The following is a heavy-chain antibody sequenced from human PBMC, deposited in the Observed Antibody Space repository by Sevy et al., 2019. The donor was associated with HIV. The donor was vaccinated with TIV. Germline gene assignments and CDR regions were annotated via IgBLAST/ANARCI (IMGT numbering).Heavy chain of an antibody. D-gene: IGHD4-17*01. J-gene: IGHJ3*02. Sequence: SETLSLTCSVSGGSISSGDYYWSWIRQPPGKGLEWIGYIYYSGSTYYNPSLMSRLTISVDTSKNQFSLKLSSVTAADTAVYYCARRLLYGDYVDAFDIWGQGTMVTVSS. CDR2: IYYSGST. CDR3: ARRLLYGDYVDAFDI. V-gene: IGHV4-30-4*01. CDR1: GGSISSGDYY.